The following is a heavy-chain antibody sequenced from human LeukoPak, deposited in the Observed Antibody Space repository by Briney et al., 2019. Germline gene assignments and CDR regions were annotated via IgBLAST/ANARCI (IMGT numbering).Heavy chain of an antibody. J-gene: IGHJ5*02. CDR3: ARDRRITMVRGVINWFDP. CDR2: ISAYNGNT. D-gene: IGHD3-10*01. V-gene: IGHV1-18*01. CDR1: GYTFTSYA. Sequence: WASVKVSCKASGYTFTSYAISWVRQAPGQGLEWMGWISAYNGNTNYAQKLQGRVTMTTDTSTSTAYMELRSLRSDDTAVYYCARDRRITMVRGVINWFDPWGQGTLVTVSS.